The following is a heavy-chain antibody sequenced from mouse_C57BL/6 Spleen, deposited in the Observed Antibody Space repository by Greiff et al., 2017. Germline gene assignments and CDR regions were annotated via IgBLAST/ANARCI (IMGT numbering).Heavy chain of an antibody. J-gene: IGHJ2*01. D-gene: IGHD2-4*01. CDR1: GYTFTSYW. CDR2: IDPSDSYT. CDR3: ANYDYEGGFDY. Sequence: QVQLQQPGAELVMPGASVKLSCKASGYTFTSYWMPWVKQRPGQGLEWIGEIDPSDSYTNYNQKFKGKSTLTVDKSSSTAYMQLSSLTSEDSAVYYCANYDYEGGFDYWGQGTTLTVSS. V-gene: IGHV1-69*01.